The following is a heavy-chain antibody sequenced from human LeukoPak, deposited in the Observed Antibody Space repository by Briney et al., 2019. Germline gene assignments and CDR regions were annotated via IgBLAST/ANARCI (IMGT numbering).Heavy chain of an antibody. D-gene: IGHD4-23*01. CDR2: ISAYNGNT. V-gene: IGHV1-18*01. Sequence: ASSVKVSCKASGYTFTSYGISWVRQAPGQGLEWMGWISAYNGNTNYAQKLQGRVTMTTDTSTSTAYMELRSLRSDDTAVYYCARDRYPTTVVSYIDYYFDYWGQGTLVTVSS. J-gene: IGHJ4*02. CDR1: GYTFTSYG. CDR3: ARDRYPTTVVSYIDYYFDY.